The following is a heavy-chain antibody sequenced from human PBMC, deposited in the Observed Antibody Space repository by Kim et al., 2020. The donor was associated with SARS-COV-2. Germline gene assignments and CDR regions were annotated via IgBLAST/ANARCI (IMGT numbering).Heavy chain of an antibody. CDR2: ISWNSGSI. CDR3: AKDPDGLGIAVRYFDL. D-gene: IGHD6-13*01. V-gene: IGHV3-9*01. J-gene: IGHJ2*01. Sequence: GGSLRLSCAASGFTFGDYAMHWVRQAPGKGLEWVSGISWNSGSIGYADSVKGRFTISRDNAKNSLYLQMNSLRAEDTALYYCAKDPDGLGIAVRYFDLWGRGTLVTVSS. CDR1: GFTFGDYA.